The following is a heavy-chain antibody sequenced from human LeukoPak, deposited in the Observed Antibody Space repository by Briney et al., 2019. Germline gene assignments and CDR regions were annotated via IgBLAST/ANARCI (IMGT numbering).Heavy chain of an antibody. CDR2: IDHSGST. Sequence: KPSETLSLTCTVSGGSISSRSYYWGWIRQPPGKGLEWIGSIDHSGSTYYNPSLKSRVTISVDTSKNQFSLKLSSVTAADTAVYYCARGDYDTSGYYYYYYGMDVWGQGTTFTVSS. D-gene: IGHD3-22*01. V-gene: IGHV4-39*01. J-gene: IGHJ6*02. CDR3: ARGDYDTSGYYYYYYGMDV. CDR1: GGSISSRSYY.